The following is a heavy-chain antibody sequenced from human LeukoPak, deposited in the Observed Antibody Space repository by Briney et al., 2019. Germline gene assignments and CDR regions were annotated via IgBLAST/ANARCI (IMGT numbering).Heavy chain of an antibody. V-gene: IGHV3-23*01. Sequence: GGSLRLSCAASGFTFSSYAMSWVRQAPGKGLEWVSSISGSGGSIYYADSVKGRFTISRDNSKNTLYLQMNSLRAEDTAVYYCAREEYQLLMTYWGQGTLVTVSS. D-gene: IGHD2-2*01. CDR1: GFTFSSYA. CDR3: AREEYQLLMTY. J-gene: IGHJ4*02. CDR2: ISGSGGSI.